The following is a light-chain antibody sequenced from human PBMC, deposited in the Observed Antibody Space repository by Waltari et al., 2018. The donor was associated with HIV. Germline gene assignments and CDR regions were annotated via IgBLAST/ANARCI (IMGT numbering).Light chain of an antibody. CDR1: NPNIGNTF. CDR2: KND. Sequence: QSVLTQPPSASGTPGQRVIVSCSGSNPNIGNTFLYWYQHLPGTTPKLLLYKNDQRPSGVPDRFSGSKSGTSASLAISGLQSDDEADYYCAAWDDRLRTWMFGGGTKLTVL. V-gene: IGLV1-47*01. J-gene: IGLJ3*02. CDR3: AAWDDRLRTWM.